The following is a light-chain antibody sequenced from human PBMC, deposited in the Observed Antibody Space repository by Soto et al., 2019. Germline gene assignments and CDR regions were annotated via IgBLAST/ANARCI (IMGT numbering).Light chain of an antibody. V-gene: IGKV1-33*01. CDR1: QDISNY. J-gene: IGKJ2*01. CDR2: GAS. Sequence: DIQMTQSPSSLSASEGDRVTITCQASQDISNYLNWYQQKPGKAPKLLIYGASNLETGVPSRFSGGGSGTDFTLTINNLQPDDIATYYCQQYNNLYTFGQGTKLEIK. CDR3: QQYNNLYT.